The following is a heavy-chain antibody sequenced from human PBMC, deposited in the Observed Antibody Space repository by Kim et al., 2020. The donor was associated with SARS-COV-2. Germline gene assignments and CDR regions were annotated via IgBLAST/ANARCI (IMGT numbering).Heavy chain of an antibody. D-gene: IGHD3-10*01. CDR1: GYTFTSYY. CDR2: INPSGGST. CDR3: ARSQYYYGSGSYSSRAPHY. Sequence: ASVKVSCKASGYTFTSYYMHWVRQAPGQGLEWMGIINPSGGSTSYAQKFQGRVTMTRDTSTSTVYMELSSLRSEDTAVYYCARSQYYYGSGSYSSRAPHYWGQGTLVTVSS. J-gene: IGHJ4*02. V-gene: IGHV1-46*01.